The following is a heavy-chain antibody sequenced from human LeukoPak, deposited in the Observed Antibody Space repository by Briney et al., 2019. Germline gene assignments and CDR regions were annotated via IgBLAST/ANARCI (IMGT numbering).Heavy chain of an antibody. CDR3: ARRPTGDYGSGSYVGHGWFRP. D-gene: IGHD3-10*01. CDR2: INHSGST. V-gene: IGHV4-34*01. CDR1: GGSFSGYY. Sequence: SETLSLTCAVYGGSFSGYYWSWIRQPPGKGLEWIGEINHSGSTNYNPSLKSRVTISVDTSKNQFSLKLSSVTAADTAVYYCARRPTGDYGSGSYVGHGWFRPWGQGTLVTVSS. J-gene: IGHJ5*02.